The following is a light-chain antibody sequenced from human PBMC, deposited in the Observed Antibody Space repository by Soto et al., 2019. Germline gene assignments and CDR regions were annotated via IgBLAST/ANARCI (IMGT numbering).Light chain of an antibody. Sequence: IVLTQSPGTLSLSPGERATLSCRASQPITSRYLAWYQHQPGQAPRLLIYRTFARAPGIPDRFSGVGSGTDFTLTISRLEREDFAVYYCQQYDTSPPTFGQGTRLDI. CDR3: QQYDTSPPT. CDR1: QPITSRY. J-gene: IGKJ5*01. CDR2: RTF. V-gene: IGKV3-20*01.